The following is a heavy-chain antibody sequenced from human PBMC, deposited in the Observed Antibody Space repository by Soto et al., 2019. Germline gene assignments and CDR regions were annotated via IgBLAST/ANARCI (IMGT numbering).Heavy chain of an antibody. Sequence: PSETLSLTCTVSCGSISSVNFYWSWIRQHPGKGLGWIGYIYYSGSTYYNPSLKSRVTISVDTSKNQFSLKLNSVTAADTAVYYCAREGGDGVDYWGQGTLVTVSS. CDR1: CGSISSVNFY. CDR3: AREGGDGVDY. CDR2: IYYSGST. J-gene: IGHJ4*02. V-gene: IGHV4-31*03. D-gene: IGHD3-16*01.